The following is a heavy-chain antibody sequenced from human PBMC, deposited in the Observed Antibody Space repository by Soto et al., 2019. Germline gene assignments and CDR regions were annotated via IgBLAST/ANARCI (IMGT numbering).Heavy chain of an antibody. CDR2: IIPIFGKR. Sequence: QVQLVQSGAEVKKPGSSLKVSCKTSGGTFSSYVISWVRQAPGQGLEWMGGIIPIFGKRKYTKKFQGRVTTTADDSTSTAYMELSSLRSDDTAVYYCARRGGSHMLTHDAFDIWGQGTMVTVSS. CDR3: ARRGGSHMLTHDAFDI. CDR1: GGTFSSYV. D-gene: IGHD1-26*01. V-gene: IGHV1-69*01. J-gene: IGHJ3*02.